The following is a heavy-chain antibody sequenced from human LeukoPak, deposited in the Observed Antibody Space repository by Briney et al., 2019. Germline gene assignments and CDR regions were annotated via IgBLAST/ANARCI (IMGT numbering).Heavy chain of an antibody. V-gene: IGHV3-21*04. Sequence: PGGSLRLSCAASGFTFSRYSMNWVRQAPGKGQEWVSSISHSGYDIYYADSVKGRFTISRDNSKNTLYLQMNSLRAEDTAVYYCAKGGIVGPNDYWGQGTLVTVSS. CDR1: GFTFSRYS. CDR2: ISHSGYDI. D-gene: IGHD1-26*01. J-gene: IGHJ4*02. CDR3: AKGGIVGPNDY.